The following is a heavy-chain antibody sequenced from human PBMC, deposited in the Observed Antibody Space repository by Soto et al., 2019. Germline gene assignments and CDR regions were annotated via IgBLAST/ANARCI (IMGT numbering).Heavy chain of an antibody. V-gene: IGHV4-39*01. D-gene: IGHD4-17*01. J-gene: IGHJ3*02. CDR2: IYYSGST. Sequence: QLQLQESGPGLVKPSETLSLTCTVSGGSISSSSYYWGWIRQPPGKGLEWIGSIYYSGSTYYNPSLKSRVTISVDTSKNQFSLKLSSVTAANTAVYYCARRTVYGDYVLAFDIWGQGTMGTVSS. CDR3: ARRTVYGDYVLAFDI. CDR1: GGSISSSSYY.